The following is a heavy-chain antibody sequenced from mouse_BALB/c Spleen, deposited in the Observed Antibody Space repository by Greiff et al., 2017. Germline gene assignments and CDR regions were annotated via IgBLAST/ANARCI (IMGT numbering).Heavy chain of an antibody. CDR3: ARDSDYGSSNGYFDV. CDR1: GYAFSSYW. Sequence: VKLVESGAELVRPGSSVKISCKASGYAFSSYWMNWVKQRPGQGLEWIGQIYPGDGDTNYNGKFKGKATLTADKSSSTAYMQLSSLTSEDSAVYFCARDSDYGSSNGYFDVWGAGTTVTVSS. J-gene: IGHJ1*01. V-gene: IGHV1-80*01. CDR2: IYPGDGDT. D-gene: IGHD1-1*01.